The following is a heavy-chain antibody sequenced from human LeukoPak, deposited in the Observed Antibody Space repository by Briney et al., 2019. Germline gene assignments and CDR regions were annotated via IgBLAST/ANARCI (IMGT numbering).Heavy chain of an antibody. Sequence: PSETLSLTCTVSGGSISSGSYYWSWIRQPAGKGLEWIGRIYTSGSTNYNPSLKSRVTISVDTSKNQFSLKLSSVTAADTAVYYCARDIDNECSSTSCYERGAANAFDIWGQGTMVTVSS. CDR1: GGSISSGSYY. D-gene: IGHD2-2*01. CDR3: ARDIDNECSSTSCYERGAANAFDI. J-gene: IGHJ3*02. CDR2: IYTSGST. V-gene: IGHV4-61*02.